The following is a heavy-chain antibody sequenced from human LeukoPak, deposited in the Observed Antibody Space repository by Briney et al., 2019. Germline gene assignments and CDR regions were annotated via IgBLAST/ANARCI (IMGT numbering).Heavy chain of an antibody. Sequence: PGGSLRLSCAASGFTFSSYGMHWVRQAPGKGLEWVAFIRYDGSNKYYADSVKGRFTISRDNAKNSLYLQMNSLRAEDTAVYYCARALYDTSGYYYAGFDYWGQGTLVTVSS. CDR3: ARALYDTSGYYYAGFDY. CDR2: IRYDGSNK. CDR1: GFTFSSYG. V-gene: IGHV3-30*02. J-gene: IGHJ4*02. D-gene: IGHD3-22*01.